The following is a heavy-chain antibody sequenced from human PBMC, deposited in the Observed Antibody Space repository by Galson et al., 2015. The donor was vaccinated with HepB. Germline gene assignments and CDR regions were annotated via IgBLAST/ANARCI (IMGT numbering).Heavy chain of an antibody. Sequence: SVKVSCKASGYTFSSYSITWVRQAPGQGLEWMAWISPYNRETHFARKFQGRVTLTTDTFTSTAYMELRSLRSDDTAVYYCARGAVVEVVGGTQNNRFDPWGPGTLVTVSS. CDR3: ARGAVVEVVGGTQNNRFDP. CDR1: GYTFSSYS. CDR2: ISPYNRET. D-gene: IGHD2-15*01. V-gene: IGHV1-18*01. J-gene: IGHJ5*02.